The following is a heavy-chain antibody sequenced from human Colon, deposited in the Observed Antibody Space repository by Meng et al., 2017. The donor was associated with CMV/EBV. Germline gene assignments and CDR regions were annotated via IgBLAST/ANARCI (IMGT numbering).Heavy chain of an antibody. J-gene: IGHJ3*02. CDR1: GFTFSSYA. V-gene: IGHV3-23*01. CDR2: ISGSGGST. D-gene: IGHD2-2*01. CDR3: AKDHTDCSSTTCYAEAFDI. Sequence: GESLKISCAASGFTFSSYAMSWVRQAPGKGLEWVSAISGSGGSTYYADSVKGRFTISRDNSKNTLYLQMNSLRADDTAVYYCAKDHTDCSSTTCYAEAFDIWGQGTMVTVSS.